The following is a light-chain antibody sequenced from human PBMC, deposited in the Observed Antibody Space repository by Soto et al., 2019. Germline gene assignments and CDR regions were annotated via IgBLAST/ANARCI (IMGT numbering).Light chain of an antibody. V-gene: IGKV1-9*01. J-gene: IGKJ3*01. CDR1: QGIATF. CDR3: QQLNSFPIP. Sequence: IPLTQSPSSLSASVGDRVTISCRASQGIATFLAWYQQKPGKAPKLLIYAASTLQSGVPSRFSGSGSGTDFTLTISSPQPEDFATYYCQQLNSFPIPFGPGTKVDIK. CDR2: AAS.